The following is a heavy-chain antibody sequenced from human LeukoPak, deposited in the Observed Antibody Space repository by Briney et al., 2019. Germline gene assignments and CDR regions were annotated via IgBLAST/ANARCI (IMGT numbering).Heavy chain of an antibody. CDR2: ISGGGANT. V-gene: IGHV3-23*01. CDR3: SKWNGYGDY. CDR1: GFSFGNSG. Sequence: GGSLRLSCAASGFSFGNSGMSWVRQAPAKGLEWVAGISGGGANTHYADSVKGRFTISRDNSKNTLFLQMNSLRDEDTAIYYCSKWNGYGDYWGQGTLVTVSS. J-gene: IGHJ4*02. D-gene: IGHD1-1*01.